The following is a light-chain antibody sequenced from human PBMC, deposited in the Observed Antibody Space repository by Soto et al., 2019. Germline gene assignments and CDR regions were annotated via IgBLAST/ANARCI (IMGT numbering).Light chain of an antibody. CDR3: SSYAGSNNLV. CDR2: EVS. CDR1: NSDVGTYNY. Sequence: QSVLAQPPSASGSPGQSVTITCTGTNSDVGTYNYVSWYQHNPGKAPKFMIYEVSKRPLGVPDRFSGSKSGNTASLTVSGLQAEDEADYYCSSYAGSNNLVFGGGTKLTVL. V-gene: IGLV2-8*01. J-gene: IGLJ2*01.